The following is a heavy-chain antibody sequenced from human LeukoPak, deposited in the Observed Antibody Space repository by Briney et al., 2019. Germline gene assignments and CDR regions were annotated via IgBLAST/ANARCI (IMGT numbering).Heavy chain of an antibody. J-gene: IGHJ4*02. D-gene: IGHD6-13*01. CDR3: AGSFQAAAGTVFLDH. V-gene: IGHV4-39*01. CDR1: GVSISSSVYY. CDR2: IYYSGST. Sequence: SESLSLTCSVSGVSISSSVYYWGWIRRPPGKGLEWIGGIYYSGSTYYNPSLKSRVTISVDTSKKQFSLKLSSVTAADTAVYYCAGSFQAAAGTVFLDHRGQGTGDTVSS.